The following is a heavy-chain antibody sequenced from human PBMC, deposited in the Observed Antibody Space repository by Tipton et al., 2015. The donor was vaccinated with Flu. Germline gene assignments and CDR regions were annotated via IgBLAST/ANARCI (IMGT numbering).Heavy chain of an antibody. CDR2: ISPYTGNS. CDR1: GYSFTTYG. J-gene: IGHJ6*02. V-gene: IGHV1-18*01. Sequence: QSGAEVKKPGASVKVSCQTSGYSFTTYGISWVRQAPGQGLEWMGWISPYTGNSNHAQRFQGRVTMTTDTSTSTAYMELSSLRSEDTAVYYCARGGYCDSPTCFKSLDVWGQGTTVTVSS. CDR3: ARGGYCDSPTCFKSLDV. D-gene: IGHD3-22*01.